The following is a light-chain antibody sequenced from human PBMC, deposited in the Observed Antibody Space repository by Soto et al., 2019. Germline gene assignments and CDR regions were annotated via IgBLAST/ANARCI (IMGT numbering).Light chain of an antibody. CDR2: HTS. V-gene: IGLV7-46*01. CDR1: TGDVTSGHY. J-gene: IGLJ2*01. Sequence: QAVVTQEPSLTVSPGGTVTLPCASSTGDVTSGHYPYWFQQKPGQAPRTLIFHTSNRHSWTPARFSGSLLGGKAALTLSGAQREDEAEYYCLLSRTAGRNVFGGGTKVTVL. CDR3: LLSRTAGRNV.